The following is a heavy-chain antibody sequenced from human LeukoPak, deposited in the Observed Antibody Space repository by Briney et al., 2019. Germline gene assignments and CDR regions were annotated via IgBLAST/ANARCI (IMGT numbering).Heavy chain of an antibody. CDR3: AKPDRAIAAPGY. CDR2: ISGSGGST. CDR1: GFTVSRKY. D-gene: IGHD6-6*01. V-gene: IGHV3-23*01. J-gene: IGHJ4*02. Sequence: PGGSLRLSCAASGFTVSRKYMSWVRQAPGKGLEWVSAISGSGGSTYYADSVKGRFTISRDNSKNTLYLQMNSLRAEDTAVYYCAKPDRAIAAPGYWGQGTLVTVSS.